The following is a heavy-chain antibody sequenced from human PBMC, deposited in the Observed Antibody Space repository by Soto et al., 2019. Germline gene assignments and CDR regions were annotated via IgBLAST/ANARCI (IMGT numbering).Heavy chain of an antibody. J-gene: IGHJ6*03. D-gene: IGHD3-3*01. CDR2: VSGSGGST. V-gene: IGHV3-23*01. Sequence: EVQLLESAGGLVQPGGSLRVSCAASGFTFSKYAMNWVRQAPGKGQEWVSAVSGSGGSTSYADSVKGRFTISRDNSKNTLYLQMNSLRAEDTAVYYCAKGSRDRDFWSGYSGYYYMDVWGKGTTVTVSS. CDR3: AKGSRDRDFWSGYSGYYYMDV. CDR1: GFTFSKYA.